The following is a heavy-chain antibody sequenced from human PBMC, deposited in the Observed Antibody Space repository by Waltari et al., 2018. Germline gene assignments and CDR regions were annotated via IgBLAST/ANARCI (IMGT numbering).Heavy chain of an antibody. Sequence: QVQLVQSGAEVKMPGASVKVSCKSSGYSFVGYYIHWVRQTPVQGLEWMGRINPNTGGPNYAQKFQGRVTITRDKSITTAYMELSSLGFDDMGVYFCAREVHDETCSRKYIQHWGQGTLVTVSS. CDR2: INPNTGGP. CDR1: GYSFVGYY. V-gene: IGHV1-2*05. CDR3: AREVHDETCSRKYIQH. D-gene: IGHD1-1*01. J-gene: IGHJ1*01.